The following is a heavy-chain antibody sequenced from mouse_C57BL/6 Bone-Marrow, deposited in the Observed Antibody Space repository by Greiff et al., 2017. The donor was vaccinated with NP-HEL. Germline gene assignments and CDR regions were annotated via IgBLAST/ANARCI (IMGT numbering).Heavy chain of an antibody. J-gene: IGHJ3*01. CDR1: GYAFTNYL. D-gene: IGHD1-1*01. CDR3: TRITGSSYVAY. V-gene: IGHV1-54*01. CDR2: INPGSGGT. Sequence: QVQLQQSGAELVRPGTSVKVSCKASGYAFTNYLIEWVKQRPGQGLEWIGVINPGSGGTNYNEKFKGKATLTADKSSSTAYMQLSSLTSEDSAVYFCTRITGSSYVAYWGQGTLVTVSA.